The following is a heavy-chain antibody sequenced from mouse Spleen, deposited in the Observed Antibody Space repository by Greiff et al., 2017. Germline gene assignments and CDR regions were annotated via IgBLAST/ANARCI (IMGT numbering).Heavy chain of an antibody. CDR1: GYAFSSSW. V-gene: IGHV1-82*01. D-gene: IGHD3-1*01. Sequence: QVQLQQSGPELVKPGASVKISCKASGYAFSSSWMNWVKQRPGKGLEWIGRIYPGDGDTNYNGKFKGKATLTAVKSSSTAYMQLSSLTSEDSAVYFCAVNHRTGSYYFDYWGQGTTLTVSS. CDR2: IYPGDGDT. CDR3: AVNHRTGSYYFDY. J-gene: IGHJ2*01.